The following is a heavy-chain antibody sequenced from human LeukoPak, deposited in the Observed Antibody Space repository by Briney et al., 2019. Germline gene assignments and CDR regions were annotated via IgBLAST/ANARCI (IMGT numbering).Heavy chain of an antibody. CDR1: GFTFSSLW. Sequence: GGSLRLSCAASGFTFSSLWMSWVRQAPGKGLEWVANIKQDGSDKYYVDSVKGRFTISRDNAQNSLYLQMNSLRAEDTAMYYCAKGLVAAGKVSDSWGQGTLVTVSS. D-gene: IGHD2-2*01. CDR2: IKQDGSDK. V-gene: IGHV3-7*05. J-gene: IGHJ4*02. CDR3: AKGLVAAGKVSDS.